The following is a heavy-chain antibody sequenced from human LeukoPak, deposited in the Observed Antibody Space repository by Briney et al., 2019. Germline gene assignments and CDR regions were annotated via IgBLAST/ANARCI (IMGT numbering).Heavy chain of an antibody. CDR3: VKTRRGVAEPGRIPFSFDP. CDR2: VHYTGST. CDR1: GGSLTNFY. Sequence: SETLSLTCIGSGGSLTNFYWSWIRQPAGTGPEWMGYVHYTGSTNYNPSLKGRVTMSVDTSKNQFSMKLTYLTAADPAVYYSVKTRRGVAEPGRIPFSFDPWGQGSPVTVSS. D-gene: IGHD2-15*01. V-gene: IGHV4-59*08. J-gene: IGHJ5*02.